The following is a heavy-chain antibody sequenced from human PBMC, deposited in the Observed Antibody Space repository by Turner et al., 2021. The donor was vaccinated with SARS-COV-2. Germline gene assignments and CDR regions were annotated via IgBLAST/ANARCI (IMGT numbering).Heavy chain of an antibody. CDR2: IYYSGST. CDR3: ARHWEVAAAAYLARFDP. J-gene: IGHJ5*02. Sequence: QLQLQESGPGLVKPSETLSPTRTVSGGSISISSYYWGWIRQPPGKGLEWIGSIYYSGSTYYNPSLKSRVTISVDTSKNQFSLKLTSVTAADTAVYFCARHWEVAAAAYLARFDPWGQGTLVTVSS. CDR1: GGSISISSYY. D-gene: IGHD6-13*01. V-gene: IGHV4-39*01.